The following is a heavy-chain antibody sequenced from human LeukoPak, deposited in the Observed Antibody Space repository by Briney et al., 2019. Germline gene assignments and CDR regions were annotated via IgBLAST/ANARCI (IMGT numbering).Heavy chain of an antibody. CDR2: IYYSGST. J-gene: IGHJ6*03. V-gene: IGHV4-59*12. CDR3: ARGQNFYGSGKRYYYMDV. Sequence: SETLSLTCTVSGGSIRSYYWSWIRQPPGKGLEWIAYIYYSGSTNYNPSLKSRVTISVDTSKNQFSLKLSSVTAADTAVYYCARGQNFYGSGKRYYYMDVWGKGTTVTVSS. CDR1: GGSIRSYY. D-gene: IGHD3-10*01.